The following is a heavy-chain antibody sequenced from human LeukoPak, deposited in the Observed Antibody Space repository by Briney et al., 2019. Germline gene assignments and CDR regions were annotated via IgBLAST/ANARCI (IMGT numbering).Heavy chain of an antibody. V-gene: IGHV3-7*05. J-gene: IGHJ4*02. D-gene: IGHD3-10*01. CDR3: ARWSYVSGTWFLDS. Sequence: GGSLRLSCEASGFTFNSYWMSWVRQAPGKGLEWVSDINEDGSTIYYVNSVKGRFTISRDNAKNSLSLQLNTLRAEDRAVYYCARWSYVSGTWFLDSWGQGALVTVSS. CDR1: GFTFNSYW. CDR2: INEDGSTI.